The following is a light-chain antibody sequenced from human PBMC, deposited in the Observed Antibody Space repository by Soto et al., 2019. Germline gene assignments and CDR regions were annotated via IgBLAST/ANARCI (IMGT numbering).Light chain of an antibody. J-gene: IGKJ1*01. CDR1: QSISSY. CDR2: AAS. CDR3: QQSYSTPQP. V-gene: IGKV1-39*01. Sequence: DIQMTQSPSSLSASVGDRVTITCRASQSISSYLNWYQQKPGKAPKLLIYAASSLQSGVPSRFSSSGSGTDFTLTINSLQPEDFATYYCQQSYSTPQPFGPGTMVDIK.